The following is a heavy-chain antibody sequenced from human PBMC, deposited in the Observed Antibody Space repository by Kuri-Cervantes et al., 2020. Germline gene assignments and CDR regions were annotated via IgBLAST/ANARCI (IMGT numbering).Heavy chain of an antibody. V-gene: IGHV1-8*01. CDR2: MNPNSGNT. CDR3: ASIVWELQSLDY. Sequence: ASVKVSCKASGYTFTSYDINWVRQATGQGLEWMGWMNPNSGNTGYAQKFQGRVTMTRNTSISTAYMELSSLRAEDTAVYYCASIVWELQSLDYWGQGTLVTVSS. CDR1: GYTFTSYD. D-gene: IGHD1-26*01. J-gene: IGHJ4*02.